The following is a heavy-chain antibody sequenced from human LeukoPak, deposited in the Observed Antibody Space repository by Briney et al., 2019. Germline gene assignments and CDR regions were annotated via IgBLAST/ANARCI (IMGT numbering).Heavy chain of an antibody. V-gene: IGHV1-69*13. D-gene: IGHD2-2*01. CDR1: GGTFSSYA. J-gene: IGHJ4*02. CDR2: IIPIFGTA. Sequence: GASVKVPCKASGGTFSSYAISWVRQAPGQGLEWMGGIIPIFGTANYAQKFQGRVTITADESTSTAYMELSSLRSEDTAVYCCAGIGRYQLPYILGYWGQGTLVTVSS. CDR3: AGIGRYQLPYILGY.